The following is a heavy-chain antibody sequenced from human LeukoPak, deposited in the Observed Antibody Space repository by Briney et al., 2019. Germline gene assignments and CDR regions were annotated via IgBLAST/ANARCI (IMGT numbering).Heavy chain of an antibody. CDR1: GGSISSYY. Sequence: PSETLSLTCTVSGGSISSYYWSWIRQPAGKGLEWIGRIYTSGSTNYNPPLKSRVTMSVDTSKNQISLKLTSVTAADTAVYYCARGPESGSYFAWFGPWGQGTLVTVSS. D-gene: IGHD3-10*01. J-gene: IGHJ5*02. CDR3: ARGPESGSYFAWFGP. CDR2: IYTSGST. V-gene: IGHV4-4*07.